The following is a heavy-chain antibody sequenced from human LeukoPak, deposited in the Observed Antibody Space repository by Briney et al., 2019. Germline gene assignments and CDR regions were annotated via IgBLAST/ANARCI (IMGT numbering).Heavy chain of an antibody. CDR2: IYTSGNT. CDR1: GGSITTGS. V-gene: IGHV4-4*07. J-gene: IGHJ4*02. Sequence: PSETLSLTCTVSGGSITTGSWGWIRQPAGKGLEWIGRIYTSGNTNYNPSLRSRVTILVDKSKNQFSLKLRSMTAADTAVYYCAGGSFDFWSGYYPYWGQGTLVTVSA. CDR3: AGGSFDFWSGYYPY. D-gene: IGHD3-3*01.